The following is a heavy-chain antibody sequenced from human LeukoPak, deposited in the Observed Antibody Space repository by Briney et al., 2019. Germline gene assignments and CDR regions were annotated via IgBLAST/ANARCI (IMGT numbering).Heavy chain of an antibody. J-gene: IGHJ3*02. Sequence: SETLSLTCTVSGGSISNYYWSWIRQPPGKGLEWIGYTYYSGNNNYNPSLKSRITISVDTSKNQFSLKLTSVTAADTAVYYCARDSGGDLYARPDAFDIWGQGTMVTVSS. CDR1: GGSISNYY. CDR3: ARDSGGDLYARPDAFDI. D-gene: IGHD2-21*02. CDR2: TYYSGNN. V-gene: IGHV4-59*01.